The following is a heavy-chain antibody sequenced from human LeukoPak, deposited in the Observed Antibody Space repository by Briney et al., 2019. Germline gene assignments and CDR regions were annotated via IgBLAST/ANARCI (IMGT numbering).Heavy chain of an antibody. CDR2: ISSSSSTI. V-gene: IGHV3-48*01. CDR3: AREAGYFDY. D-gene: IGHD6-25*01. J-gene: IGHJ4*02. Sequence: GGSLRLSCAASGFTFSSYSMNWVRRAPGKGLEWVSYISSSSSTIYYADSVKGRFTISRDNAKNSLYLQMNSLRAEDTAVYYCAREAGYFDYWGQGTLVTVSS. CDR1: GFTFSSYS.